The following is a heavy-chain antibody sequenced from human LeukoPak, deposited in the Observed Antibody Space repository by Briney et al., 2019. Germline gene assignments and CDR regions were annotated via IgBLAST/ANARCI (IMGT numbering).Heavy chain of an antibody. CDR3: ARDLYYYDSSGLDWYYFDY. Sequence: GGSLRLSCAASGFTFSSYWMSWVRQAPGKGLEWVANIKQDGSEKYYVDSVKGRFTISRDNAKNSLYLQMNSLSTDDTAVYYCARDLYYYDSSGLDWYYFDYWGQGTLVTVSS. D-gene: IGHD3-22*01. J-gene: IGHJ4*02. CDR1: GFTFSSYW. V-gene: IGHV3-7*03. CDR2: IKQDGSEK.